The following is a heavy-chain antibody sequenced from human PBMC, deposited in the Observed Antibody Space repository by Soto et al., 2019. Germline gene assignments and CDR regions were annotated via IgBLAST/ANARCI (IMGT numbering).Heavy chain of an antibody. CDR1: GFTFNTFW. D-gene: IGHD2-2*01. CDR2: IEHDGSGT. J-gene: IGHJ6*02. CDR3: ASLFGSAKGYYYYGMDV. Sequence: GGSLRLSCAASGFTFNTFWMSWVRQSPGKGLEWVANIEHDGSGTYYADSVKGRFTISRDNAKNSLYLQMNSLRDEDTAVYYCASLFGSAKGYYYYGMDVWGQGTTVT. V-gene: IGHV3-7*01.